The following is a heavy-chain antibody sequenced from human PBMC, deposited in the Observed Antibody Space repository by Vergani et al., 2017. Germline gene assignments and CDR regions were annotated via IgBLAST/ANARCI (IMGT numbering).Heavy chain of an antibody. Sequence: QVQLQESGPGLVKPPGTLSLTCAVSGGSISSGDHCWTWIRQRPGKGLGWIGYIFYSGTTYDNPSLRSRLTISVDTSQNQFSLKLRSVTAADTAVYYCARVDTQVPATSHFYYMDGWGKGTTVVVSS. J-gene: IGHJ6*03. V-gene: IGHV4-31*11. CDR2: IFYSGTT. D-gene: IGHD6-25*01. CDR3: ARVDTQVPATSHFYYMDG. CDR1: GGSISSGDHC.